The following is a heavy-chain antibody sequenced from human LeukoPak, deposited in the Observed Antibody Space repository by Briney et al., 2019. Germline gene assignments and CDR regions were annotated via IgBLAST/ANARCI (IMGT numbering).Heavy chain of an antibody. CDR2: IGGSGANT. V-gene: IGHV3-23*01. CDR3: AGGSEWELQSDAFDI. J-gene: IGHJ3*02. Sequence: GGSLRLSCAASGFTFSSYGMSWVRKAPGKGLEWVSSIGGSGANTYYADSVKGRFTISRDNSKNTLYLQMNSLRAEDTAVYYCAGGSEWELQSDAFDIWGQGTMVTVSS. D-gene: IGHD1-26*01. CDR1: GFTFSSYG.